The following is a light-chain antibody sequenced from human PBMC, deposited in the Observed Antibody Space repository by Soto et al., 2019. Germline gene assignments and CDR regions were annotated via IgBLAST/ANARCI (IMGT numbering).Light chain of an antibody. CDR3: QSYDNSLSGFYV. CDR2: GNT. V-gene: IGLV1-40*01. J-gene: IGLJ1*01. Sequence: QSVLTQPPSVSGAPGQRVTISCTGSNSNIGTGYDVHWYQQLPGTAPKLLIYGNTKRPSGVPDRISGSKSGTSASLAITGLQAEDEADYYCQSYDNSLSGFYVFGTGTKGTVL. CDR1: NSNIGTGYD.